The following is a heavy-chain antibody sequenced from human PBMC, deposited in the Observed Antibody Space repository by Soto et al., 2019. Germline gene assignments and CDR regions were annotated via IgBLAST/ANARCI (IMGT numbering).Heavy chain of an antibody. V-gene: IGHV3-33*01. J-gene: IGHJ4*02. CDR3: ARDGGSHGPSYFDS. D-gene: IGHD2-15*01. Sequence: VQLVESGGGVVQPGRALRLSCAAPGSTFRNDGRHWVRQAPGKVPAWVAVIWYDGSNKYYGEYVKGRFSIARDNSTNNLYLDINSLRTEDTAVYYCARDGGSHGPSYFDSWGQGSLVIVSS. CDR2: IWYDGSNK. CDR1: GSTFRNDG.